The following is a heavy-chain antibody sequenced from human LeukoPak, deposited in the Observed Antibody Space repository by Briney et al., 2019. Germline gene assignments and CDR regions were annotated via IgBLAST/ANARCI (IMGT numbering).Heavy chain of an antibody. CDR1: GGSISSYY. CDR3: ARDRALLRYSSSWYPDY. J-gene: IGHJ4*02. Sequence: PSETLSLTCTVSGGSISSYYWSWIRQPPGKGLEWIGYIYYSGSTNYNPSLKSRVTMSVDTSKNQFSLKLSSVTAADTAVYYCARDRALLRYSSSWYPDYWGQGTLVTVSS. CDR2: IYYSGST. V-gene: IGHV4-59*12. D-gene: IGHD6-13*01.